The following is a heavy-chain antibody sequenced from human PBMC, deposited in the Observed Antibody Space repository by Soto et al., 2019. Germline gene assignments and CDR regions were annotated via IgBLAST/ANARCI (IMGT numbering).Heavy chain of an antibody. CDR3: ARAVVXXXXXXX. CDR2: IIPIFGTA. CDR1: GGTFSSYA. D-gene: IGHD2-15*01. V-gene: IGHV1-69*06. J-gene: IGHJ2*01. Sequence: QVQLVQSGAEVKKPGSSVKVSCKASGGTFSSYAISWVRQAPGQGLEWMGGIIPIFGTANYAQKFQGRVTITADKSTXTAYMELSSLXXXXXXXXYCARAVVXXXXXXXWGR.